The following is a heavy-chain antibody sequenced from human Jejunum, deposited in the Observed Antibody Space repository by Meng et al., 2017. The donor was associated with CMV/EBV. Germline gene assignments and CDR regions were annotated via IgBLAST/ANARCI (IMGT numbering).Heavy chain of an antibody. V-gene: IGHV3-21*01. Sequence: EVQLVDSGGXXXXXGGSLGLSCIGSGFTFSSYNMNWVRQAPGKGLEWVSSISSSSRYINYADSVKGRFTISRDNAKNSLYLQMNSLRVEDTAIYYCARDIDHWGQGTLVTVSS. CDR3: ARDIDH. CDR2: ISSSSRYI. CDR1: GFTFSSYN. J-gene: IGHJ5*02.